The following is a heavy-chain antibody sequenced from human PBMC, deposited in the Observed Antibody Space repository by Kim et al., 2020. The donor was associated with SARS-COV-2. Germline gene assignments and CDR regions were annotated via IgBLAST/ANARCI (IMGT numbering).Heavy chain of an antibody. D-gene: IGHD3-10*01. CDR1: GFNFRSTW. J-gene: IGHJ4*01. V-gene: IGHV3-15*01. Sequence: GGSLRLSCAASGFNFRSTWMTWVRQAPGGGLEWLGRIKSQRDGGTTDYATAVAGRFTISRDDFKDTLHLQMNYLKVDDSGVYYCASGGGWVQYVGDWGRGTLVTVS. CDR3: ASGGGWVQYVGD. CDR2: IKSQRDGGTT.